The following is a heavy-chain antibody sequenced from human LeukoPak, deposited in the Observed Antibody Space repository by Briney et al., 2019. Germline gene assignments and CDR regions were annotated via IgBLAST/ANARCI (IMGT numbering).Heavy chain of an antibody. V-gene: IGHV4-34*01. D-gene: IGHD4-17*01. Sequence: SETLSLTCAVYGGSFSGYYWSWIRQPPGKGLEWIGEINHSGSTNYNPSLKSRVTISVDTSKNQFSLKLSPVTAADTAVYYCARTAAVTTGNYYYYYMDVWGKGTTVTVSS. CDR2: INHSGST. CDR3: ARTAAVTTGNYYYYYMDV. CDR1: GGSFSGYY. J-gene: IGHJ6*03.